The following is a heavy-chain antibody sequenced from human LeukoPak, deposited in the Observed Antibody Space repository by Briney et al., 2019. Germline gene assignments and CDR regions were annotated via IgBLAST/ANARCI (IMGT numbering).Heavy chain of an antibody. Sequence: PGGSLRLSCAASGFTFSSYGMHWVRQAPGKGLEWVAIISYDGSNKYYADSVKGRFTISRDNSKNTLYLQMNSLRAEDTAVYYCAKQPYRVVVTAPDYWGQGALVTVSS. CDR1: GFTFSSYG. V-gene: IGHV3-30*18. D-gene: IGHD2-21*02. CDR2: ISYDGSNK. CDR3: AKQPYRVVVTAPDY. J-gene: IGHJ4*02.